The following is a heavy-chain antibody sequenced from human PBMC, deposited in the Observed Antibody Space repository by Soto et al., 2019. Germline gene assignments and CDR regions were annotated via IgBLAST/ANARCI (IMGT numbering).Heavy chain of an antibody. CDR3: ARVDSSGWYSYY. J-gene: IGHJ4*02. V-gene: IGHV3-21*01. Sequence: EVQLVESGGGLVKPGGSLRLSCAASGFTFSSYSMNWVRQAPGKGLEWVSSISSSSSYIYYADSVKGRFTISRDNAKNSLYLQMNSLRAEDTAVYYCARVDSSGWYSYYWGQGTLVTVSS. CDR2: ISSSSSYI. D-gene: IGHD6-19*01. CDR1: GFTFSSYS.